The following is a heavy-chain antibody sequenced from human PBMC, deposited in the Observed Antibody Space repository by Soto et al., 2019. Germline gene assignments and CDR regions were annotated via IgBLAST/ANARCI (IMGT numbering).Heavy chain of an antibody. CDR2: IYWNDNK. CDR3: ADTHPVLADY. CDR1: GFSLSTSGVG. J-gene: IGHJ4*02. Sequence: SGPTLVNPTQTLTLTCTFSGFSLSTSGVGVGWIRQPPGKALEWLALIYWNDNKRYNPSLNSRLTITKDTSKNRVVLTMTKMDSMDTATYYCADTHPVLADYWGQGTLVTVSS. V-gene: IGHV2-5*01.